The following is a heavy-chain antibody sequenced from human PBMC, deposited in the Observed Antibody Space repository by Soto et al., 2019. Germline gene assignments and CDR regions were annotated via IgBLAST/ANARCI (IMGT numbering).Heavy chain of an antibody. CDR1: GYTFTSYD. V-gene: IGHV1-8*01. D-gene: IGHD2-15*01. CDR2: MNPNSGNT. CDR3: ARGGGGGSSYDVDY. J-gene: IGHJ4*02. Sequence: QVQLVQSGAEVKKPGASVRVSCRASGYTFTSYDINWVRQATGQGLEWMGWMNPNSGNTGHAQTFQGRVTMTRNTSVSTAYVELRSLRSEDTAVYYCARGGGGGSSYDVDYWGQGTLVTVSS.